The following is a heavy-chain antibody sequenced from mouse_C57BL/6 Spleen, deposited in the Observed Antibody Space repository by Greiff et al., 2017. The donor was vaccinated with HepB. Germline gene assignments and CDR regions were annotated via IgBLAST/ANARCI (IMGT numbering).Heavy chain of an antibody. V-gene: IGHV1-18*01. Sequence: VQLQQSGPELVKPGASVKIPCKASGYTFTDYNMDWVKQSHGKSLEWIGDINPNNGGTIYNQKFKGKATLTVDKSSSTAYMELRSLTSEDTAVYYCARGDYYGSSFLFAYWGKGTLVTVSA. CDR2: INPNNGGT. CDR3: ARGDYYGSSFLFAY. J-gene: IGHJ3*01. D-gene: IGHD1-1*01. CDR1: GYTFTDYN.